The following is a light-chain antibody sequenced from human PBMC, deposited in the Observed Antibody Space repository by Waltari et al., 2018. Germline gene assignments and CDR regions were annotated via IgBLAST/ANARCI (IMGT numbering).Light chain of an antibody. CDR1: RSDVGGYNY. CDR2: DVS. Sequence: QSALTPPASVSGSPGQSITISRTGTRSDVGGYNYVSWYQQHPGKAPKLMIYDVSNRPSGVSNRFSGSKSGNTASLTISGLQAEDEADYYCSSYTSSSTQVFGGGTKLTVL. CDR3: SSYTSSSTQV. J-gene: IGLJ3*02. V-gene: IGLV2-14*03.